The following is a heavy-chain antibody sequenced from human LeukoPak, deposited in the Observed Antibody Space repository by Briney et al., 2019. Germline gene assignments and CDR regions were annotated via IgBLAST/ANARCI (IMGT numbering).Heavy chain of an antibody. J-gene: IGHJ3*02. CDR1: GGSISSYY. Sequence: KPSETLSLTCTVSGGSISSYYWSWIRQPPGKGLEWIGYFYYSGSTNYNPSPKSRVTVSVDTSKKQFSLKLSSVTAADTAVYYCARRSGSYPDAFDIWGQGTMVTVSS. CDR2: FYYSGST. CDR3: ARRSGSYPDAFDI. V-gene: IGHV4-59*08. D-gene: IGHD1-26*01.